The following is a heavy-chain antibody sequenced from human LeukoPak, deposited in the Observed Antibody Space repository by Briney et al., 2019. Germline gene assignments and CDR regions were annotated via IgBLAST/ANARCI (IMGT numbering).Heavy chain of an antibody. CDR2: IYPGDSDT. CDR3: ARASSPIWFGESQARY. D-gene: IGHD3-10*01. J-gene: IGHJ4*02. CDR1: GSPFTSYW. V-gene: IGHV5-51*01. Sequence: GEPLQFSCKGSGSPFTSYWIGWVRPMPRKGLEWMGIIYPGDSDTRYSPSFQGQATISADKSISTAYLQWSSLKASDTAMYYCARASSPIWFGESQARYWGQGTLVTVSS.